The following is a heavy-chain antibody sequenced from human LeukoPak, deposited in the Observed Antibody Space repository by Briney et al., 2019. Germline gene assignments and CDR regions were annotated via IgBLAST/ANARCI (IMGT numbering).Heavy chain of an antibody. CDR1: GDTFGTFS. J-gene: IGHJ4*02. CDR3: AKFWSGYYTD. D-gene: IGHD3-3*01. CDR2: LTPLAGTP. V-gene: IGHV1-69*06. Sequence: SVMVSCKASGDTFGTFSFNWVRQAPSEGLEWLGGLTPLAGTPNYAQKFQGRLTISADKSTSTVYMELSRLTSEDTAVYFCAKFWSGYYTDWGQGTLVSVSS.